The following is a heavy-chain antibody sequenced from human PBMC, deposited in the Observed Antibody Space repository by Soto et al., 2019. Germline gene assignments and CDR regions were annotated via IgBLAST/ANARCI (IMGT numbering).Heavy chain of an antibody. CDR3: ARGPHPYFNDY. CDR2: MNPNNDNT. Sequence: EASVKVSCKASGYTFTSYDINWVRQATGQGLEWMGWMNPNNDNTGYAQKFQGRVTMTRSTSISTAYMALSSLRSEDTAVYYCARGPHPYFNDYWGQGTLVTVSS. V-gene: IGHV1-8*01. CDR1: GYTFTSYD. D-gene: IGHD3-10*01. J-gene: IGHJ4*02.